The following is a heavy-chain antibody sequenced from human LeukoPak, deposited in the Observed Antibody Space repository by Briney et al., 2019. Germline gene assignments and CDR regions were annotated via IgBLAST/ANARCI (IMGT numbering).Heavy chain of an antibody. CDR1: GFTFSSYW. V-gene: IGHV3-7*01. CDR3: ARVAMVRGVTLYYYYYMDV. Sequence: GGSLRLSCAASGFTFSSYWMSWVRQAPGKGLEWVAYIKQDVTEKYYVDSVKGRFSISRDNAKNSLYLQMNSLRAEDTAVYYCARVAMVRGVTLYYYYYMDVWGKGTTVTISS. J-gene: IGHJ6*03. CDR2: IKQDVTEK. D-gene: IGHD3-10*01.